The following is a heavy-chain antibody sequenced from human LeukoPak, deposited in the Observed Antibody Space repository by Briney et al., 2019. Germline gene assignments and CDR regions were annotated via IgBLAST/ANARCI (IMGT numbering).Heavy chain of an antibody. D-gene: IGHD3-22*01. CDR3: AKAHGNYDSSGYRYYFGS. V-gene: IGHV3-30*18. CDR1: GFTFSSYS. J-gene: IGHJ4*02. Sequence: GGSLRLSCAASGFTFSSYSMNWVRQAPGKGLEWVAVISYDGTNKYYADSVRGRFTISRDNSKDTLFLQMNSLRGEDTAVYYCAKAHGNYDSSGYRYYFGSWGQGTLVTVST. CDR2: ISYDGTNK.